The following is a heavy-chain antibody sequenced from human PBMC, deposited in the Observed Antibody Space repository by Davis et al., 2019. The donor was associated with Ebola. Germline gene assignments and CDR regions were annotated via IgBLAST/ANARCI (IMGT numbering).Heavy chain of an antibody. Sequence: GESLKISCAASGFTFSSYGMHWVRQAPGKGLEWVAVIWYDGSNKYYADSVKGRFTISRDNSKNTLYLQMNSLRAEDTAVYYCARDLPYYDILTGYFDYWGQGTLVTVSS. J-gene: IGHJ4*02. D-gene: IGHD3-9*01. CDR2: IWYDGSNK. V-gene: IGHV3-33*01. CDR3: ARDLPYYDILTGYFDY. CDR1: GFTFSSYG.